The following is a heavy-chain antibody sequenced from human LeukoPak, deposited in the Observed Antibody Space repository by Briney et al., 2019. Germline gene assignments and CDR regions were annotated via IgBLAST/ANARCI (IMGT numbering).Heavy chain of an antibody. CDR1: GFTFSSYS. V-gene: IGHV3-48*01. Sequence: GGSLRLSCAASGFTFSSYSMNWVRQAPGKGPEWVSYISSSSSTIYYADSVKGRFTISRDNAKNSLYLQMNSLRAEDTAVYYCARDGGSSWYPNWFDPWGQGTLVTVSS. D-gene: IGHD6-13*01. CDR2: ISSSSSTI. J-gene: IGHJ5*02. CDR3: ARDGGSSWYPNWFDP.